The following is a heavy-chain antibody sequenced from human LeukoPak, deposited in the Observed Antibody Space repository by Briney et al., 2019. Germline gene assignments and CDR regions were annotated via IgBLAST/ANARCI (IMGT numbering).Heavy chain of an antibody. CDR2: INPRIGGT. J-gene: IGHJ4*02. V-gene: IGHV1-2*02. Sequence: GASVKVSCKASGFPFSDSYIHWVRQAPGQGLEWMGYINPRIGGTSSPQKFKGRVTLTADTINTAYMVLSSLISDDTAIYYCVREGSGLLTKNFDYWGQGTLVTVSS. CDR3: VREGSGLLTKNFDY. D-gene: IGHD2-15*01. CDR1: GFPFSDSY.